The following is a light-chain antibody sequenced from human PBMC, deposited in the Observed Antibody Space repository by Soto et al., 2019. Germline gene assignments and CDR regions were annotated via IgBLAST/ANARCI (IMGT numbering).Light chain of an antibody. CDR3: QQYGSSPRT. CDR2: GAS. Sequence: EIVLTQSPGTLSLSPGERATLSCRASQSVSSSFLAWYQQKPGQAPRLLSYGASSRATGIPDRFSGSGSGTEFTLTISRLEPEDFAVYYCQQYGSSPRTFGQGTKVDIK. J-gene: IGKJ1*01. V-gene: IGKV3-20*01. CDR1: QSVSSSF.